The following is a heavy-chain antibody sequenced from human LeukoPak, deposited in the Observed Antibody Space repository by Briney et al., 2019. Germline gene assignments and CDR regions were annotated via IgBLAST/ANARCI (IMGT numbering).Heavy chain of an antibody. V-gene: IGHV4-4*07. J-gene: IGHJ3*02. CDR3: ARAKVVPAAMHGRLDAFDI. CDR1: GGSISSYY. D-gene: IGHD2-2*01. CDR2: IYTSGST. Sequence: PSETLSLTCTVSGGSISSYYWSWIRQPAGKGLEWIGRIYTSGSTNYNPSLKSRVTMSVDTSKNQFSLKLSSVTAADTAVYYCARAKVVPAAMHGRLDAFDIWGQGTMVTVSS.